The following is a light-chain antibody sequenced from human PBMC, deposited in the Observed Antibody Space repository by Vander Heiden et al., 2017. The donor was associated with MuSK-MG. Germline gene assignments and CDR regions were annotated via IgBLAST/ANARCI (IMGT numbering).Light chain of an antibody. CDR2: AAS. V-gene: IGKV1-39*01. CDR3: QQSDSTPKL. J-gene: IGKJ3*01. Sequence: DIQMTQSPSSLSASVGDRVTITCRASQSISSYLNWYQQKPGKAPKLLIYAASSLQSGVPSRFSGSGSGTDFTLTISRLQPEDFATYYCQQSDSTPKLFGHGTKVDIK. CDR1: QSISSY.